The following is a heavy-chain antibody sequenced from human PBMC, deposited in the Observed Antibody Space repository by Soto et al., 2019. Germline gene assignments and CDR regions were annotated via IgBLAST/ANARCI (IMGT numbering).Heavy chain of an antibody. CDR1: GFTFSSYA. CDR3: AKDDFPSEYDFWSGSPPPYFDY. CDR2: ISGSGGST. V-gene: IGHV3-23*01. D-gene: IGHD3-3*01. J-gene: IGHJ4*02. Sequence: GGSLRLSCAASGFTFSSYAMSWVRQAPGKGLEWVSAISGSGGSTYYADSVKGRFTISRDNSKNTLYLQMNSLRAEDTAVYYCAKDDFPSEYDFWSGSPPPYFDYWGQGTLVTVSS.